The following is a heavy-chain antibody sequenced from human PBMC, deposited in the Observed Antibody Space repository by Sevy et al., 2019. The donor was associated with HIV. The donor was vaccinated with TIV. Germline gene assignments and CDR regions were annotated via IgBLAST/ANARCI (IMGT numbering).Heavy chain of an antibody. J-gene: IGHJ4*02. D-gene: IGHD6-6*01. CDR3: AKDLTERYSTSSGDFDY. Sequence: GGSVRLSCAASGFTFNVYGMHWVRQAPGKGLQWVAFTRYDGSTKYYADSVKGRFTISRDNSKNTLYLQMNSLRVEDTAMYYCAKDLTERYSTSSGDFDYWGQGSLVTVSS. CDR1: GFTFNVYG. CDR2: TRYDGSTK. V-gene: IGHV3-30*02.